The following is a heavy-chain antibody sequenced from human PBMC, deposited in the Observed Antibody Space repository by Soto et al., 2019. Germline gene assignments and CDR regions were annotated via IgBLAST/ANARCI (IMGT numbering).Heavy chain of an antibody. J-gene: IGHJ4*02. V-gene: IGHV4-59*01. CDR1: GGSISSYY. Sequence: SETLSLTCTVSGGSISSYYWSWIRQPPGKGLEWIGYTYYSGSTNYNPSLKSRVTISVDTSKNQFSLKLSSVTAADTAVYYCARGSRYCTNGVCYDYWGQGTLVTVSS. CDR3: ARGSRYCTNGVCYDY. D-gene: IGHD2-8*01. CDR2: TYYSGST.